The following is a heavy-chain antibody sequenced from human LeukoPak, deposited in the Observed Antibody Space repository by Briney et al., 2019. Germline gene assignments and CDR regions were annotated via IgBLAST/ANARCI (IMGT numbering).Heavy chain of an antibody. CDR3: ARVGPRSYYGDHDRVAFDI. J-gene: IGHJ3*02. D-gene: IGHD1-26*01. V-gene: IGHV1-69*13. CDR2: IIPIFGTA. CDR1: GGTFSSYA. Sequence: SVKVSCKASGGTFSSYAISWVRQAPGQGLEWMGGIIPIFGTANYAQKFQGRVTITADESTSTAYMELSSLRSEDTAVYYCARVGPRSYYGDHDRVAFDIWGQGTMVTVSS.